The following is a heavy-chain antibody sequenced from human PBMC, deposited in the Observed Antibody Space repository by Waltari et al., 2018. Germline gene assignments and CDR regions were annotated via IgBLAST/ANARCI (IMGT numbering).Heavy chain of an antibody. Sequence: EVQLVESGGGLVQPGGSLRLSWAAPGFTFTRYAMNWARQAPGEGPEWVSTISGNGVSRYYADSVEGRFTISRDNSRNTVYLQMSSLRAEDTAIYYCAKAHWDYGNYYYYYMDGWGNGTTVIVSS. V-gene: IGHV3-23*04. CDR1: GFTFTRYA. CDR2: ISGNGVSR. D-gene: IGHD1-7*01. CDR3: AKAHWDYGNYYYYYMDG. J-gene: IGHJ6*03.